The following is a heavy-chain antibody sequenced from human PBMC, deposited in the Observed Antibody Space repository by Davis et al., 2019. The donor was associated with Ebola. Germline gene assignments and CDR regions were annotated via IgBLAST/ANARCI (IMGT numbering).Heavy chain of an antibody. D-gene: IGHD1-26*01. CDR3: ARDSGSYYYYYYGMDV. CDR1: GFTFSSYW. CDR2: IKQDGSEK. Sequence: GESLKISCAASGFTFSSYWMSWVRQAPGKGLEWVANIKQDGSEKYYVDSVKGRFTISRDNAKNSLYLQMNSLRAEETAVYYCARDSGSYYYYYYGMDVWGQGTTVTVSS. J-gene: IGHJ6*02. V-gene: IGHV3-7*01.